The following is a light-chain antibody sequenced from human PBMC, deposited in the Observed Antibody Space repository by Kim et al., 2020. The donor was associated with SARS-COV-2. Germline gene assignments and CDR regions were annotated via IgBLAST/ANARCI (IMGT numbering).Light chain of an antibody. CDR1: QSVSSSY. J-gene: IGKJ3*01. CDR3: QQYGSSPLT. V-gene: IGKV3-20*01. Sequence: PGERATLSCRARQSVSSSYLAWYQQKPGQAPRRLIYGASSRATGIPDRFSGSGSGTDFTLTISRLEPEDFAVYYCQQYGSSPLTFGPGTKVDIK. CDR2: GAS.